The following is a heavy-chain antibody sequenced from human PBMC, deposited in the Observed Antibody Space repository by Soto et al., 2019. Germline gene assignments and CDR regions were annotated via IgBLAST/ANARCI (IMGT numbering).Heavy chain of an antibody. J-gene: IGHJ4*02. V-gene: IGHV4-34*01. CDR3: ARGLACSGGSCYFDY. CDR1: GGSFSGYY. D-gene: IGHD2-15*01. Sequence: QVQLQQWGAGLLKPSETLSLTCAVYGGSFSGYYWSWIRQPPGKGLEWIGEINHSGSTNYNPSLKSRVTRSVDTSTTQFSRKLSSVTAADTAVYYCARGLACSGGSCYFDYWGQGTLVTVSS. CDR2: INHSGST.